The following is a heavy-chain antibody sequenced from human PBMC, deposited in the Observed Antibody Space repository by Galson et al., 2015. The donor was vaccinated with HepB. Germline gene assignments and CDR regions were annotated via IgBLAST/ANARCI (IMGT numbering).Heavy chain of an antibody. V-gene: IGHV3-23*01. Sequence: SLRLSCAASGFTFSSYAMRWVRQAPGKGLEWVAAISCSGSSTYYADSVKGRFTISRDNSKNTLYLQMNSLRAEDTAVYYCAKNRGNDYDSSGYRYYWGQGTLVTVSS. J-gene: IGHJ4*02. CDR1: GFTFSSYA. D-gene: IGHD3-22*01. CDR3: AKNRGNDYDSSGYRYY. CDR2: ISCSGSST.